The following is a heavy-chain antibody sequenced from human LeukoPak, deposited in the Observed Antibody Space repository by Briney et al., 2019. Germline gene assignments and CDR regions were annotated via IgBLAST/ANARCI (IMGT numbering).Heavy chain of an antibody. CDR1: GFTFSSHD. V-gene: IGHV3-21*04. Sequence: GGSLRLSCLGSGFTFSSHDMDWVRQAPGKGLEWVSSVSSSSYYIYYADSVKGRFTISRDNAKNSLYLQMNSLRAEDTALYYCARDRDGDDDYWGQGTLVTVSS. D-gene: IGHD4-17*01. J-gene: IGHJ4*02. CDR2: VSSSSYYI. CDR3: ARDRDGDDDY.